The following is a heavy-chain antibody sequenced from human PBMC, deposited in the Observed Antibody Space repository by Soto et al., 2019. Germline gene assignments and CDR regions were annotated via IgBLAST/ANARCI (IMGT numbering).Heavy chain of an antibody. J-gene: IGHJ4*01. Sequence: PSETLSLTCSVSGGSIKNTNYHWGWIRQPPGKGLEWIGTLYYRGATDYNPSLKTRVTISVDTSKNLLSLNLRSVNAPDAAVPYCFGAMAATLDYWGRGTLVTVSS. CDR2: LYYRGAT. D-gene: IGHD2-15*01. CDR1: GGSIKNTNYH. CDR3: FGAMAATLDY. V-gene: IGHV4-39*01.